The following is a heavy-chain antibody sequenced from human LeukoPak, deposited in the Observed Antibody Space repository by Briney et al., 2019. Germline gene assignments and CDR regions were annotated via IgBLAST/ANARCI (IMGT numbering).Heavy chain of an antibody. D-gene: IGHD3-3*01. CDR2: INHSGST. Sequence: PSETLSLTCAVYGGSFSGYYWSWIRKPPGKGLEWIGEINHSGSTNYNQSLKSRVTISVDTSKNQFSLKLSSVTAADTAVYYCASLEWLPYYFDYWGQGTLVTVSS. J-gene: IGHJ4*02. CDR1: GGSFSGYY. CDR3: ASLEWLPYYFDY. V-gene: IGHV4-34*01.